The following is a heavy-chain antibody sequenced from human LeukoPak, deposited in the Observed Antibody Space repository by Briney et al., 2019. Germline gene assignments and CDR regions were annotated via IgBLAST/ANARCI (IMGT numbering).Heavy chain of an antibody. CDR3: ARAHSSSWYAGRDYFDY. V-gene: IGHV1-18*01. CDR2: ISAYNGNT. J-gene: IGHJ4*02. Sequence: ASVKVSCKASGYTFTSYGISWVRQAPGQGLEWMGWISAYNGNTNYAQKLQGRVTMTTDTSTSTAYMELRSLRSDVTAVYYCARAHSSSWYAGRDYFDYWGQGTLVTVSS. CDR1: GYTFTSYG. D-gene: IGHD6-13*01.